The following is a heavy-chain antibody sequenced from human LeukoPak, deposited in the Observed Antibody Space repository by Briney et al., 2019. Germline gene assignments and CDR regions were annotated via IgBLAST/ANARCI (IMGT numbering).Heavy chain of an antibody. V-gene: IGHV1-2*02. CDR3: ARDTHYSGYAEDHPLDY. CDR2: INPNSGGT. J-gene: IGHJ4*02. CDR1: GYTFTGYY. D-gene: IGHD4-23*01. Sequence: ASVKVSCKASGYTFTGYYMHWLRQAPGQGLEWMGWINPNSGGTNYAQKFQGRVAMTRDTSISTAYMELSRLRSDDTAVYYCARDTHYSGYAEDHPLDYWGQGTLVTVSS.